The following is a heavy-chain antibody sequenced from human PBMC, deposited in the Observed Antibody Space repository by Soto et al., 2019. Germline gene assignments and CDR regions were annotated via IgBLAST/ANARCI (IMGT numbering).Heavy chain of an antibody. CDR3: AKDRCSGGSCKLLDAFDI. D-gene: IGHD2-15*01. Sequence: EVQLLESGGGLVQPGGSLRLSCAASGFTFSSYAMSWVRQAPGKGLEWVSAISGSGGSTYYADSVKGRFTISRDNSKNTLYLQMNSLRAEDTAVYYCAKDRCSGGSCKLLDAFDIWGQGTMVTVSS. J-gene: IGHJ3*02. CDR2: ISGSGGST. V-gene: IGHV3-23*01. CDR1: GFTFSSYA.